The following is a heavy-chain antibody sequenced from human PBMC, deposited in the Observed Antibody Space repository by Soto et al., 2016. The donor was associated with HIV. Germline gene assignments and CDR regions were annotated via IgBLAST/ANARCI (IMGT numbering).Heavy chain of an antibody. Sequence: EVQLVESGGDVVRPGGSLRISCAVSGFVFDDFGMSWVRQVPGKGLEWVSGINWNGDSIGYADSVKGRFTISRENAKNSMYLQMKSLRGEDTALYYCARHYGFGVSRGLFDIVGPRDKWSPSLQ. V-gene: IGHV3-20*04. J-gene: IGHJ3*02. CDR2: INWNGDSI. CDR3: ARHYGFGVSRGLFDI. CDR1: GFVFDDFG. D-gene: IGHD3-10*01.